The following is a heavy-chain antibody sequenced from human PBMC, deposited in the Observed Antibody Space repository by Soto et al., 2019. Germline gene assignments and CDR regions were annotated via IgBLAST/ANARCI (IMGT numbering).Heavy chain of an antibody. Sequence: SETLSLTCAVSGGSISSSNWWSWVRQPPGKGLEWIGEIYHSGSTNYNPSLKSRVTISVDKSKNQFSLKLSSVTAADTAVYYCARDLKYSSSSYYYYYGMDVWGQGTTVTVSS. D-gene: IGHD6-6*01. V-gene: IGHV4-4*02. CDR2: IYHSGST. J-gene: IGHJ6*02. CDR1: GGSISSSNW. CDR3: ARDLKYSSSSYYYYYGMDV.